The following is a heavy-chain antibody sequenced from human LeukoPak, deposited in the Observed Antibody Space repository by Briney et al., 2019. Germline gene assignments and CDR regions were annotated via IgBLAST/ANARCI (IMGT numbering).Heavy chain of an antibody. D-gene: IGHD3-10*02. Sequence: GRSLRLSCAASGFTFSNYAMSWVRQAPGKGLEWVSAISSSGGSTYYADSVKGRFTISRDNAKNSLYLQMNSLRAEDTAVYYCAELGITMIGGVWGKGTTVTISS. CDR2: ISSSGGST. V-gene: IGHV3-23*01. CDR3: AELGITMIGGV. CDR1: GFTFSNYA. J-gene: IGHJ6*04.